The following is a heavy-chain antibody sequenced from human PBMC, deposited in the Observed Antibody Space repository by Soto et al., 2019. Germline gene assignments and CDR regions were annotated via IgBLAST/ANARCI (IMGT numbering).Heavy chain of an antibody. CDR3: ARDQPGYSYGYGLGY. V-gene: IGHV3-21*01. J-gene: IGHJ4*02. CDR2: ISSSSSYI. CDR1: GFTFSSYS. Sequence: EVQLVESGGGLVKPGGSLRLSCAASGFTFSSYSMNWVRQAPGKGLEWVSSISSSSSYIYYADSVKGRFTISRDNAKNSLYLKMNSLRAEDTAVYYCARDQPGYSYGYGLGYWGQGTLLTFSS. D-gene: IGHD5-18*01.